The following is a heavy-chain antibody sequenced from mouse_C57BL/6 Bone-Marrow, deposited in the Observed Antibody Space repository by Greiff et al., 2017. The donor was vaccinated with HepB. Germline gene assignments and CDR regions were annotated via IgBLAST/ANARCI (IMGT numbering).Heavy chain of an antibody. J-gene: IGHJ3*01. V-gene: IGHV5-2*01. Sequence: EVHLVESGGGLVQPGESLKLSCESNEYEFPSHDMSWVRQTPEKRLEWVATINSDGGSTYYPDTMKSRFIISRDNTKKTLYLQMSSVRSEDTALYYCAPWDAAYWGQGTLVTVSA. CDR3: APWDAAY. D-gene: IGHD4-1*01. CDR1: EYEFPSHD. CDR2: INSDGGST.